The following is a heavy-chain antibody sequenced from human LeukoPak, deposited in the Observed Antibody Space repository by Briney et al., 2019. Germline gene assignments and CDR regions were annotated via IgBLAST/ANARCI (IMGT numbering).Heavy chain of an antibody. D-gene: IGHD1-1*01. CDR1: GFTFSNYA. Sequence: GGSLRLSCGASGFTFSNYAMSWVRQAPGKGLEWVSVISWNSGSIGYADSVKGRFTISRDNAKNSLYLQMNSLRAEDMALYYCAKGAKLEPRGYFDYWGQGTLVTVSS. CDR2: ISWNSGSI. CDR3: AKGAKLEPRGYFDY. V-gene: IGHV3-9*03. J-gene: IGHJ4*02.